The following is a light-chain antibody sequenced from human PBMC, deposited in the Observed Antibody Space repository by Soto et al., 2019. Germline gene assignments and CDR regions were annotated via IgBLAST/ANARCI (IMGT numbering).Light chain of an antibody. V-gene: IGLV2-8*01. CDR3: SSYAGSNREV. CDR1: SSDVGGYNY. Sequence: QSVLTQPPSATGSPGQSGTISCTGTSSDVGGYNYVSWYQQHPGKAPKLMIYEVSKRPSGVPDRFSGSKSGNTASLTVSGLQAEDEADYYCSSYAGSNREVFGTGTKVTVL. J-gene: IGLJ1*01. CDR2: EVS.